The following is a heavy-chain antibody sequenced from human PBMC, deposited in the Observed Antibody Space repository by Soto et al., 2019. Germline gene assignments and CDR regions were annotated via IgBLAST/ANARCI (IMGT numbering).Heavy chain of an antibody. D-gene: IGHD3-16*02. Sequence: SETLSLTCAVYGGSFSGYYWSWIRQPPGKGLEWIGEINHSGSTNYNPSLKSRVTISVDTSKNQFSLKLSSVTAADTAVYYCARGGLRYDYVLGSYRYPFFDYWGQGTRVTVS. J-gene: IGHJ4*02. CDR3: ARGGLRYDYVLGSYRYPFFDY. CDR1: GGSFSGYY. CDR2: INHSGST. V-gene: IGHV4-34*01.